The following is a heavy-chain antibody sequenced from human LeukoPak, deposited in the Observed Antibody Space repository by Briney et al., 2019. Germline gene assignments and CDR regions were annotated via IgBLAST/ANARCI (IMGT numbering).Heavy chain of an antibody. CDR1: GFTFGSSA. D-gene: IGHD2-15*01. CDR2: ISYDGSRD. Sequence: GGSLRLSCAASGFTFGSSAMHWVRQAPGKGLEWVAVISYDGSRDSYADSVKGRFTIFRDNSKNTVYLQLTSLRAEDTAVYYCAKQVGWVALDYWGQGTLVTVSA. J-gene: IGHJ4*02. V-gene: IGHV3-33*05. CDR3: AKQVGWVALDY.